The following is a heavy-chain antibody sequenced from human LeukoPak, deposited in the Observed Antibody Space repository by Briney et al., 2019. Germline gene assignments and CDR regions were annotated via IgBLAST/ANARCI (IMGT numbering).Heavy chain of an antibody. D-gene: IGHD3-10*01. V-gene: IGHV3-48*03. J-gene: IGHJ4*02. CDR2: ISSSGTTI. CDR3: ARPYYYASGSSYFDY. CDR1: GXTFSSYE. Sequence: GGSLRLSCAASGXTFSSYEMNWVRQAPGKGLEWVSYISSSGTTIYYADSLKGRFTISRDNAENSVYLQMNSLRAEDTAVYYCARPYYYASGSSYFDYWGQGTLVTVSS.